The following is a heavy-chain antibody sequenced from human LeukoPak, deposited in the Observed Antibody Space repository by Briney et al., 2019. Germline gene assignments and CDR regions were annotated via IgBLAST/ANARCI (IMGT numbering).Heavy chain of an antibody. CDR1: GFSFSDYG. CDR3: ARDRSVVAWRDQLLSYYYYMDV. D-gene: IGHD2-2*01. CDR2: VWYDGSNQ. V-gene: IGHV3-33*01. Sequence: PGRSLRLSCAASGFSFSDYGMHWVRQAPGKGLERVAAVWYDGSNQKYADSVKGRFTISRENSKNTLYLQMNSLREEDTAVYYCARDRSVVAWRDQLLSYYYYMDVWGKGTTVTVSS. J-gene: IGHJ6*03.